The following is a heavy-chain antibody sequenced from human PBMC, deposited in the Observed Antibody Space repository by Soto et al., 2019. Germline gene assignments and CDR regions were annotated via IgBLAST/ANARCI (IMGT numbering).Heavy chain of an antibody. CDR2: IYYSGST. Sequence: TSDTLSLTCTVSGGSISSYYWSWIRQPPGKGLEWIGYIYYSGSTNYNPSLKSRVTISVDTSKNQFSLKLSSVTAADTAVYYCARGREVEMATMPMYYFDYWGQGTMVTVSS. D-gene: IGHD5-12*01. CDR3: ARGREVEMATMPMYYFDY. CDR1: GGSISSYY. V-gene: IGHV4-59*07. J-gene: IGHJ4*02.